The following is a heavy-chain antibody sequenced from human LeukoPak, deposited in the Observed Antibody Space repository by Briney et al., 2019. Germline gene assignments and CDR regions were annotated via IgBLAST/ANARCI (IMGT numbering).Heavy chain of an antibody. CDR3: ARDLRYFDARTPPPGLNWFDP. J-gene: IGHJ5*02. V-gene: IGHV1-18*01. D-gene: IGHD3-9*01. Sequence: GASVKVSCRASGYTFTSYGISWVRQAPGQGLEWMGWISAYNGNTNYAQKLQGRVTMTTDTSTSTAYMELRSLRSDDTAVYYCARDLRYFDARTPPPGLNWFDPWGQGTLVTVSS. CDR1: GYTFTSYG. CDR2: ISAYNGNT.